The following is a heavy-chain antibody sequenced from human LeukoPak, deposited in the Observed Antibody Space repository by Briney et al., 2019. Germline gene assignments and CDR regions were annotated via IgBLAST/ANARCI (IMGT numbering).Heavy chain of an antibody. J-gene: IGHJ6*02. CDR1: GYTFGNYY. Sequence: ASVKVSCKASGYTFGNYYMHWVRQAPGQGLEWMGTINPSGGSTTYAQKFQGRVTITADESTSTAYMELSSLRSEDTAVYYCARAGKYYDILTGYYPPTYYYGMDVWGQGTTVTVSS. CDR2: INPSGGST. V-gene: IGHV1-46*01. D-gene: IGHD3-9*01. CDR3: ARAGKYYDILTGYYPPTYYYGMDV.